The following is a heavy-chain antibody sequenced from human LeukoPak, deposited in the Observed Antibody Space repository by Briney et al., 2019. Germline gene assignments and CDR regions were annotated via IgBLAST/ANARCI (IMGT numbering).Heavy chain of an antibody. CDR1: GFTFSSYA. CDR3: ARDGLRRYSSGWYEDDY. CDR2: ISGSGGST. Sequence: GGSLRLSCAASGFTFSSYAMSWVRQAPGKGLEWVSAISGSGGSTYYADSVKGRFTISRDNAKNSLYLQMNSLRAEDTAVYYCARDGLRRYSSGWYEDDYWGQGTLVTVSS. J-gene: IGHJ4*02. D-gene: IGHD6-19*01. V-gene: IGHV3-23*01.